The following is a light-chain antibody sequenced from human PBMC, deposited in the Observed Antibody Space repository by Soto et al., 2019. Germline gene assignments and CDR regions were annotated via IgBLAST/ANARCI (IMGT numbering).Light chain of an antibody. CDR3: QQYGSSGT. J-gene: IGKJ1*01. CDR1: QSVSSY. CDR2: DAS. V-gene: IGKV3-20*01. Sequence: EIVLTQSPATLSLSPGERATLSCRASQSVSSYLAWYQQKPGQAPRLLIYDASNRATGIPDRFSGGGSGTDFTLTISRLEPEDFAVYYCQQYGSSGTFGQGTKVE.